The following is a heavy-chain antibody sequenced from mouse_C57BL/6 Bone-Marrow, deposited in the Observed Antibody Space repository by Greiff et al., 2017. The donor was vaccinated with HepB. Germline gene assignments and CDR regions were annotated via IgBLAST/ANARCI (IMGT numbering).Heavy chain of an antibody. J-gene: IGHJ1*03. CDR3: ARQNWDGFDV. D-gene: IGHD4-1*01. CDR2: IHPNSGST. CDR1: GYTFTSYW. V-gene: IGHV1-64*01. Sequence: VQLQQPGAELVKPGASVKLSCKASGYTFTSYWMHWVKQRPGQGLEWIGMIHPNSGSTNYNQKFKGKATLTVDQSSSTAYMQLNSLTSEDSAVYYCARQNWDGFDVWGTGTTVTVSS.